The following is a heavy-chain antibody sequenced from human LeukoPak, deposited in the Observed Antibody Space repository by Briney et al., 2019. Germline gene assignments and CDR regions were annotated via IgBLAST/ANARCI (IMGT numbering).Heavy chain of an antibody. CDR1: GGSISSSSYY. V-gene: IGHV4-39*01. D-gene: IGHD2-15*01. CDR3: ASRYCSGGSCPFDY. J-gene: IGHJ4*02. CDR2: IYYSGST. Sequence: SETLSLTCTVSGGSISSSSYYWGWIRQPPGKGLEWIGSIYYSGSTYYNPSLKSRVTISVDTSKNQFSLKLSSVTAADTAVHYCASRYCSGGSCPFDYWGQGTLVTVSS.